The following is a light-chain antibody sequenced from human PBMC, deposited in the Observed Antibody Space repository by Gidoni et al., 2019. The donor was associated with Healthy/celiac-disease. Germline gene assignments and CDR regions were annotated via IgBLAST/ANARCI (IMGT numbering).Light chain of an antibody. J-gene: IGKJ1*01. CDR2: GAS. Sequence: SVLTQSPGTLSLSPGARATLSCRASQSVSSSYLAWYQQKPGQAPRLLIYGASSRDTGIPDRFSGSGSGTDFTLTISRLEPEDFAVYYCQQYGSSPQTFGQGTKVEIK. V-gene: IGKV3-20*01. CDR3: QQYGSSPQT. CDR1: QSVSSSY.